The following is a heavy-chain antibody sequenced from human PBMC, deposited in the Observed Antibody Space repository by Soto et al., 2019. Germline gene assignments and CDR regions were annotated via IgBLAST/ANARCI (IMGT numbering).Heavy chain of an antibody. CDR1: GFTFSSYA. V-gene: IGHV3-30-3*01. CDR2: ISYDGSNK. D-gene: IGHD2-2*01. J-gene: IGHJ6*02. CDR3: ARDRGDIVVVPAAMRLYYYYGMDV. Sequence: GGSLRLSCAASGFTFSSYAMHWVRQAPGKGLEWVAVISYDGSNKYYADSVKGRFTISRDNSKNTLYLQMNSLRAEDTAVYYCARDRGDIVVVPAAMRLYYYYGMDVWGQGTTVTVSS.